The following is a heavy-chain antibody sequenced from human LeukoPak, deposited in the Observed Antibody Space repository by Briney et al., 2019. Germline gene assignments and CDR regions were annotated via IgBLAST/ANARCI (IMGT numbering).Heavy chain of an antibody. CDR2: ISAYNGNT. CDR3: ARDYYDSSGYRGAFDI. Sequence: GASVKVSCKASGYTFTSYGISWVRQAPGQGLEWMGWISAYNGNTNYAQKLQGRVTMTTDTSTSTACMELRSLRSDDTAVYYCARDYYDSSGYRGAFDIWGQGTMVTVSS. D-gene: IGHD3-22*01. J-gene: IGHJ3*02. CDR1: GYTFTSYG. V-gene: IGHV1-18*01.